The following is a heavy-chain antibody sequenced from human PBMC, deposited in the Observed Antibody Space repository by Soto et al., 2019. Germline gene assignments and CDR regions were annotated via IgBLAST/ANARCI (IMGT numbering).Heavy chain of an antibody. V-gene: IGHV3-23*01. CDR1: GFTFSTYS. D-gene: IGHD1-7*01. Sequence: GGSLRLSCAASGFTFSTYSMTWVRQAPGKGLEWVAHITGTGGTTYYADSVRGRFTISRDTSRNILYLQMNSVRAEDTALYYCAKCMQAYWNYDAHHVWGQGTVVTVSS. J-gene: IGHJ3*01. CDR3: AKCMQAYWNYDAHHV. CDR2: ITGTGGTT.